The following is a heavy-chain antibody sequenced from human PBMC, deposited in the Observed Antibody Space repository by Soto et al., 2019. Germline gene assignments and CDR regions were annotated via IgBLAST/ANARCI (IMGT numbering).Heavy chain of an antibody. CDR1: GFTFSSYA. V-gene: IGHV3-30-3*01. CDR3: AREGSSCFNYFDY. Sequence: QVQLVESGGGVVQPGRSLRLSCAASGFTFSSYAMHWVRQAPGKGLEWVAVISYDGSNKYYADSVKGRFTISRDNSKNTLYLEMNSLRAEDTAVYYCAREGSSCFNYFDYWGQGTLVTVSS. J-gene: IGHJ4*02. CDR2: ISYDGSNK. D-gene: IGHD2-2*01.